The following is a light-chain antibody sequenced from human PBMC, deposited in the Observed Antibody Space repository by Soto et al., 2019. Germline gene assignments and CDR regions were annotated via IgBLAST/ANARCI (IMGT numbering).Light chain of an antibody. V-gene: IGKV1-39*01. CDR1: QSISSY. J-gene: IGKJ5*01. Sequence: DIQMTQSPSSRSASVGDRVTITCRASQSISSYLNWYQQKPGKAPKLLIYAASSLQSGVPSRFSGSGSGTDFTLTISSLQPADFATYYCQQSYSTPPVTFGQGTRLEIK. CDR3: QQSYSTPPVT. CDR2: AAS.